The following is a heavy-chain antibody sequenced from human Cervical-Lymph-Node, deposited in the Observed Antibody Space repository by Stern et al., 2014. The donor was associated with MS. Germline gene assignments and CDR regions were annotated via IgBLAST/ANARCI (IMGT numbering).Heavy chain of an antibody. D-gene: IGHD4-17*01. Sequence: VQLGQSGAEVKKPGESLKISCKGSGYSFTSYWIGWVRQMPGKGLEWMGIIYPGDSDTRYSPSLQGQVTISADKSISTAYLQWSSLKASDTAMYYCAGHGGHDYGDYVGSAFDIWGQGTMVTVSS. CDR2: IYPGDSDT. CDR3: AGHGGHDYGDYVGSAFDI. V-gene: IGHV5-51*01. J-gene: IGHJ3*02. CDR1: GYSFTSYW.